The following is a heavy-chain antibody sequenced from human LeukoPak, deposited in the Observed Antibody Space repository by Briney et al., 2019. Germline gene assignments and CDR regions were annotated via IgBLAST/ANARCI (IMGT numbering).Heavy chain of an antibody. Sequence: PGGSLRLSCVASGFSLSNFQMYWVRQAPGKGLEWVAVISNNGGYKHYTDSVKGRFTISRDDSKSTVYLQMSSLRTEDAALYYCTREPINGDCQFDYWGQGTLVTVSS. J-gene: IGHJ4*02. CDR1: GFSLSNFQ. CDR2: ISNNGGYK. V-gene: IGHV3-33*08. CDR3: TREPINGDCQFDY. D-gene: IGHD2-21*02.